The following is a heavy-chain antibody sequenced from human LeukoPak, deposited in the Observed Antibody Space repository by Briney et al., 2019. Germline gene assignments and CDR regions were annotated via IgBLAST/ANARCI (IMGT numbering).Heavy chain of an antibody. CDR2: IYHSGTT. CDR1: GGSISSSNW. V-gene: IGHV4-4*02. Sequence: SETLSLTCAVSGGSISSSNWWSWVRQPPGKGLEWIGEIYHSGTTNYNPSLKSRVTISVDKSKSQFSLNLSSVTAADTAVYYCARTDIVVVPATDAFDIWGQGTMVTVSS. J-gene: IGHJ3*02. CDR3: ARTDIVVVPATDAFDI. D-gene: IGHD2-2*01.